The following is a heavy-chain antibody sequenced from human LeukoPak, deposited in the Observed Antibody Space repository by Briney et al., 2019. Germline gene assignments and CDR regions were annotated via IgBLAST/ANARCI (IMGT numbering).Heavy chain of an antibody. CDR3: AREIYSGSLYFDY. V-gene: IGHV4-59*01. D-gene: IGHD1-26*01. CDR1: GGSISGYY. J-gene: IGHJ4*02. Sequence: SETLSLTCTVSGGSISGYYWSWIRQPPGKGLEWIGYIYYSGSTNYNPSLKSRVTISVDTSKNQFSLKLSSVTAADTAVYYCAREIYSGSLYFDYWGQGTLVTVSS. CDR2: IYYSGST.